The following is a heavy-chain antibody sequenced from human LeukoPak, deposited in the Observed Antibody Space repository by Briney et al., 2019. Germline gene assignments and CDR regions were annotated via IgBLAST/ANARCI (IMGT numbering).Heavy chain of an antibody. D-gene: IGHD1-26*01. CDR3: ARELREHGVFDI. Sequence: SGGSLRLSCAASGFTVSSNYMSWVRQARGTGLEWVSEIYSDGSTYYAASVKGRFSISRDRSKNTVYLQMNSLRAGDTAVYYCARELREHGVFDIWGQGTMVTVS. J-gene: IGHJ3*02. V-gene: IGHV3-53*01. CDR1: GFTVSSNY. CDR2: IYSDGST.